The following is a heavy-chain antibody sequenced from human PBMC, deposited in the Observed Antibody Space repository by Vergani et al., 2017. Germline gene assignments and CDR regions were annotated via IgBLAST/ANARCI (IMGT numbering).Heavy chain of an antibody. V-gene: IGHV3-23*01. CDR3: AKPLIAAAGYYYYDGMDV. D-gene: IGHD6-13*01. CDR2: ISGSGGST. Sequence: EVQLLESGGGLVQPGGSLRLSCAASVFTFSSYAMSWVRQAPGKGLEWVSAISGSGGSTYYADSVKGRFTISRDNSKNTLYLQMNSLRAEDTAVYYCAKPLIAAAGYYYYDGMDVWGQGTTVTVSS. CDR1: VFTFSSYA. J-gene: IGHJ6*02.